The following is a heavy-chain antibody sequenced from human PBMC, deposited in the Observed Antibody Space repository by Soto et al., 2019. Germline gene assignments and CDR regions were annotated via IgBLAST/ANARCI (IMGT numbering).Heavy chain of an antibody. V-gene: IGHV3-15*01. Sequence: GGSLRLSCAASGFTFSNAWMSWVRQAPGKGLEWVGRIKSKTDGGTTDYAAPVKGRFTISRDDSKNTLYLQMNSLKTEDTAVYYCTTDHTDFYYFDYWGQGTLVTVSS. J-gene: IGHJ4*02. CDR1: GFTFSNAW. CDR2: IKSKTDGGTT. CDR3: TTDHTDFYYFDY.